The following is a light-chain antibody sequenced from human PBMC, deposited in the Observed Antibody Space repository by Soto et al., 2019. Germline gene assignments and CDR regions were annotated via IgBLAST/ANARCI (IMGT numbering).Light chain of an antibody. J-gene: IGKJ2*01. CDR2: GAS. CDR1: QSVYNNY. V-gene: IGKV3-20*01. CDR3: QRYGSSPPHT. Sequence: EIVLTQSPGTLSLSPGEGATLSCRASQSVYNNYLAWYQQKPGQAPRLLISGASIRATGIPDRFSGSGSGTHFTLTISRLESEDFAVYYCQRYGSSPPHTFGQGTKLEIK.